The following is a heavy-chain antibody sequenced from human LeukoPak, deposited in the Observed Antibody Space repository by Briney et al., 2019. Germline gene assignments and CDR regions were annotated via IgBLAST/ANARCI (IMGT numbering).Heavy chain of an antibody. CDR2: IYYSGST. CDR1: GGSMSSYS. Sequence: RASETLSLTYTVSGGSMSSYSWSWIRQPPGEGLEWIGFIYYSGSTNYNPSLKSRVTISVDTSKNQFSLKVNSVTAADTAVYYCARHRTSGLGPDYWGQGTLVTVSS. D-gene: IGHD5-12*01. CDR3: ARHRTSGLGPDY. J-gene: IGHJ4*02. V-gene: IGHV4-59*08.